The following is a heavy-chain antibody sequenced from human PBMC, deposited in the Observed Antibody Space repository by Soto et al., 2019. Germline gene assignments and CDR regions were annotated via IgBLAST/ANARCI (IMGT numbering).Heavy chain of an antibody. J-gene: IGHJ5*02. CDR3: AGEKRVLGLTGWFDP. D-gene: IGHD1-26*01. Sequence: QVQLQESGPGLVKPSETLSLTCTVSGDSIKNKYWTWVRQPPGKGLEWIGSMDYSGRASHNPSLKSRVAMFVDTSNSKFSLKLISVTAADTAMYYCAGEKRVLGLTGWFDPWGQGTQVTVSS. V-gene: IGHV4-59*01. CDR2: MDYSGRA. CDR1: GDSIKNKY.